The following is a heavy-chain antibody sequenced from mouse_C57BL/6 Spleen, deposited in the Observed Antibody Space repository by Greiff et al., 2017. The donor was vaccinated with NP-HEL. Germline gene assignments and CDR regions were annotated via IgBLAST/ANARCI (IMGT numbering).Heavy chain of an antibody. CDR3: ARGDGSSPYYAMDY. Sequence: VQRVESGAELARPGASVKLSCKASGYTFTSYGISWVKQRTGQGLEWIGEIYPRSGNTYYNEKFKGKATLTADKSSSTAYMELRSLTSEDSAVYFCARGDGSSPYYAMDYWGQGTSVTVSS. CDR1: GYTFTSYG. D-gene: IGHD1-1*01. J-gene: IGHJ4*01. V-gene: IGHV1-81*01. CDR2: IYPRSGNT.